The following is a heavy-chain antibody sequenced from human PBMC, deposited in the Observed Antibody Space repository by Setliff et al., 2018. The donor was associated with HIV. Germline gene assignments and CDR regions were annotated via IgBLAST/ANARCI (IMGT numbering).Heavy chain of an antibody. V-gene: IGHV3-30*02. Sequence: GGSLRLSCAASGFTFSLYGMHWVRQAPGKGLEWVAFIRYDGSNKYYADSVKGRFTISRDISKSTLYVQMNSLRAEDTAVYYCAKDPSYYNFWSGYSTFYYYYGMDVWGQGTTVTVSS. CDR2: IRYDGSNK. CDR1: GFTFSLYG. J-gene: IGHJ6*02. D-gene: IGHD3-3*01. CDR3: AKDPSYYNFWSGYSTFYYYYGMDV.